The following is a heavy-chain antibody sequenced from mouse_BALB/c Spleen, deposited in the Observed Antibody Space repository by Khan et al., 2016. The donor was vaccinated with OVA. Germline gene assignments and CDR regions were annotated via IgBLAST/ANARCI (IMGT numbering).Heavy chain of an antibody. J-gene: IGHJ4*01. CDR3: ARENYYGRGCYAMDY. Sequence: DLVKPGTSVKLSCKASGYTFTSYWINWIKQRPGQGLEWIGRIGPGSSNSYYNEMFKGKASLTVDTSSSTAYIQLRSLSSEDSAVYYCARENYYGRGCYAMDYWGQGSSVTVSS. CDR2: IGPGSSNS. D-gene: IGHD1-1*02. CDR1: GYTFTSYW. V-gene: IGHV1S41*01.